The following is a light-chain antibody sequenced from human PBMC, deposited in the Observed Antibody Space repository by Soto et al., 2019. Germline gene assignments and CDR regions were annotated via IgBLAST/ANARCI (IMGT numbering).Light chain of an antibody. CDR2: EVY. V-gene: IGKV2D-29*01. CDR3: MQSRQSPLT. CDR1: QSLLYSDGETY. Sequence: DILMTQTPLSLSVTPGQSASISYKSSQSLLYSDGETYLYWYMQKPGQGPQLLIYEVYNRFSGVPDRFSGSGSATDFTLKISRVEAEDVGVYYCMQSRQSPLTFGGGTKVEI. J-gene: IGKJ4*01.